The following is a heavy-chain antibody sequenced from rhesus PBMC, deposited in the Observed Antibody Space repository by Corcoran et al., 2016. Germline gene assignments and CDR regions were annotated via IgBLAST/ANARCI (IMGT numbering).Heavy chain of an antibody. J-gene: IGHJ4*01. D-gene: IGHD2-33*01. V-gene: IGHV4-160*01. CDR2: IYGSSGST. Sequence: QVQLQESGPGLVKPSETLSLTCAVSGGSFRRYWWGWIRQPPGKGLEWIGSIYGSSGSTEYNPSLKSRATISRDTSKNQFSLKLSSVTAADTAVYYCARGIHCSDSGCSLPWGQGVLVTVSS. CDR3: ARGIHCSDSGCSLP. CDR1: GGSFRRYW.